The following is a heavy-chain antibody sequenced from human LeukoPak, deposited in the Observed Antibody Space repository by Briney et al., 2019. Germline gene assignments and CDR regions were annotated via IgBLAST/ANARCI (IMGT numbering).Heavy chain of an antibody. D-gene: IGHD3-10*01. Sequence: SQTLSLTCTVSGGSISSGDYYWSWIRQPPGKGLEWIGYIYYSGSTYYNLSLKSRVTISVDTSKNQFSLKLSSVTAADPAVYYCARSDRQRARSGRLEAFDIWGQGTMVTVSS. CDR2: IYYSGST. CDR3: ARSDRQRARSGRLEAFDI. V-gene: IGHV4-30-4*08. CDR1: GGSISSGDYY. J-gene: IGHJ3*02.